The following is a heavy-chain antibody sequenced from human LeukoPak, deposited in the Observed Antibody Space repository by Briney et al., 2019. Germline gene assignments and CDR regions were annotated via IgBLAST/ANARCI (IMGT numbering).Heavy chain of an antibody. CDR3: ARHFPYCGGDCPYYYMDV. Sequence: SETLSLTCSVSGASISSDYWSWIRQPPGKGLEWIGNIYSSETTKCNPSLRSRATISGDTSKNQFSLKLSSVTAADTAVYYCARHFPYCGGDCPYYYMDVWGKGTTVTVSS. CDR2: IYSSETT. V-gene: IGHV4-4*09. D-gene: IGHD2-21*02. J-gene: IGHJ6*03. CDR1: GASISSDY.